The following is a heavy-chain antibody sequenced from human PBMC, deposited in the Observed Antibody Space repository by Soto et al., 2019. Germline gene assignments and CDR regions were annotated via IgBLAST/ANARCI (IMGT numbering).Heavy chain of an antibody. Sequence: GASVKVSCKASGYTFTNFGISWVRQAPGQGLEWMGWINAGNGNTKYSQKFQGRVTITRDTSASTAYMELSSLRSEDTAVYYCARDPGYSYGYNWGQGTLVTVSS. CDR2: INAGNGNT. V-gene: IGHV1-3*01. CDR1: GYTFTNFG. CDR3: ARDPGYSYGYN. D-gene: IGHD5-18*01. J-gene: IGHJ4*02.